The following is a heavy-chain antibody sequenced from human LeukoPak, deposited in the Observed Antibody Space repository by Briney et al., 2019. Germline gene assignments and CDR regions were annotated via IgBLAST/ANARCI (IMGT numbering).Heavy chain of an antibody. J-gene: IGHJ6*03. V-gene: IGHV4-39*07. Sequence: PSETLSLTCTVSGGSISSSSYYWGWIRQPPGKGLEWIGSMYYSGSTYYNPSLKSRVTISVDTSKNQFSLKLTSVTAADTAVYYCTRAASSGPLFTYHMDVWGKGTTVTVSS. CDR3: TRAASSGPLFTYHMDV. D-gene: IGHD3-22*01. CDR2: MYYSGST. CDR1: GGSISSSSYY.